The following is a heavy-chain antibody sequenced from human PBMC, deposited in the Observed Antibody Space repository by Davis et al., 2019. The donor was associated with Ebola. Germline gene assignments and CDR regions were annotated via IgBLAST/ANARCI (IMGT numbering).Heavy chain of an antibody. CDR2: ISSSGSTI. J-gene: IGHJ5*02. D-gene: IGHD3-16*02. CDR3: ARDLRSYRLNWFDP. CDR1: GFTFSDYY. V-gene: IGHV3-11*01. Sequence: GGSLRLSCAASGFTFSDYYMSWIRQAPGKGLEWVSYISSSGSTIYYADSVKGRFTISRDNAKNSLYLQMNSLRAEDTAVYYCARDLRSYRLNWFDPWGQGTLVTVSS.